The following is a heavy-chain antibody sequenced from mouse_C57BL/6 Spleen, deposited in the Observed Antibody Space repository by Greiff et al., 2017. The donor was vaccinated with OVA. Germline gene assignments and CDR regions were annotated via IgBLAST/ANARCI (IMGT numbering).Heavy chain of an antibody. J-gene: IGHJ4*01. CDR3: ARPGYYGGMDY. CDR1: GFTFSDYG. CDR2: ISSGSSTI. D-gene: IGHD1-1*01. Sequence: EVQVVESGGGLVKPGGSLKLSCAASGFTFSDYGMHWVRQAPEKGLEWVAYISSGSSTIYYADTVKGRFTISRDNAKNTLFLLMTSLRSEDTAMNYCARPGYYGGMDYWGQGTTVTVSS. V-gene: IGHV5-17*01.